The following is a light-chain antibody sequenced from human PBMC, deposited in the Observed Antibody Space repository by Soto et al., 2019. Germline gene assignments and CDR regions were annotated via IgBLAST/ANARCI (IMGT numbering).Light chain of an antibody. CDR2: AAS. J-gene: IGKJ2*01. Sequence: DIQMTQSPSSLSASVGDRVTITCRASQSIRYYLNWYQQKPGKAPKLLIYAASSLQSGVPSRFSSSGSETDFTLTISSLQPEDFAAYYCQQSYSTPQNTFGQGTKLEIK. V-gene: IGKV1-39*01. CDR1: QSIRYY. CDR3: QQSYSTPQNT.